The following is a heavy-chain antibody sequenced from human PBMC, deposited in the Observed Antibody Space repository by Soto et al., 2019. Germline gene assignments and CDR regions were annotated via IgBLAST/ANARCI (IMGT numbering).Heavy chain of an antibody. CDR3: ARASDHYGSGNYPQLGTDV. D-gene: IGHD3-10*01. Sequence: QVQLVESGGGVVQPGRSLRLSCAASGFTFSSYAMHWVRQTPDKGLQLVAVVSYHGTKTFYADSVKGRFTISRDNSKSTLLLRINSLGPEDTAVYYCARASDHYGSGNYPQLGTDVWGQGTTVTVSS. J-gene: IGHJ6*02. CDR1: GFTFSSYA. CDR2: VSYHGTKT. V-gene: IGHV3-30*04.